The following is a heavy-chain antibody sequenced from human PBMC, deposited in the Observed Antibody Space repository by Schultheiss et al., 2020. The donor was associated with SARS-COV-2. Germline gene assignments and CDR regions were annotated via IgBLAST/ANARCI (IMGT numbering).Heavy chain of an antibody. CDR2: ISGSGGST. CDR3: TYTLGAPHYFFDY. CDR1: GFTFSSYS. Sequence: GGSLRLSCAASGFTFSSYSMNWVRQAPGKGLEWVSAISGSGGSTYYADSVKGRFTISRDNSKNTLYLQMNNLRPEDTAVYYCTYTLGAPHYFFDYWGQGTLVTVSS. D-gene: IGHD1-26*01. J-gene: IGHJ4*02. V-gene: IGHV3-23*01.